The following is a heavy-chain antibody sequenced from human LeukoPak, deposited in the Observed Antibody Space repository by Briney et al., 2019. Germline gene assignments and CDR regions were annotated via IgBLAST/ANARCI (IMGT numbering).Heavy chain of an antibody. V-gene: IGHV4-39*07. J-gene: IGHJ5*02. CDR3: ASHYGP. D-gene: IGHD3-16*01. Sequence: SETLSLTCTVSGGTISSNYYYWGWIRQPPGQGREWVGSIYSSGSTYSNPSLRSRATTTDNTYNNQFSQKLTPVTAATTAVYYRASHYGPWGQGTLVTVSS. CDR2: IYSSGST. CDR1: GGTISSNYYY.